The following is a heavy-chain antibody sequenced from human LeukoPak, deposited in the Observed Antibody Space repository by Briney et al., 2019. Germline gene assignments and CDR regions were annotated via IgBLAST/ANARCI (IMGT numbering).Heavy chain of an antibody. CDR3: AREKKAAYCGGDCYSLRAHDGFDI. Sequence: ASVKVSCKASGYTFTSYYMHWVRQAPGQGLEWMGIINPSGGSTSYAQKFQGRVTMTRDTSTSTVYMALSRLRSEDTAVYYCAREKKAAYCGGDCYSLRAHDGFDIWGQGAMVTVSS. D-gene: IGHD2-21*02. CDR1: GYTFTSYY. V-gene: IGHV1-46*01. J-gene: IGHJ3*02. CDR2: INPSGGST.